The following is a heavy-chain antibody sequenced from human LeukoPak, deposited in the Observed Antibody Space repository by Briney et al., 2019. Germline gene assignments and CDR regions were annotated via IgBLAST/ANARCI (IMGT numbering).Heavy chain of an antibody. CDR3: ASTRGYCSSTSCYNIDDYYYGMDV. CDR2: INSDGSST. V-gene: IGHV3-74*01. CDR1: GFTFSSYW. Sequence: GGSLRLSCAASGFTFSSYWMPSVRQAPGKGLGWVSRINSDGSSTSYADSVEGRFTISRDNAKNTLYLKMNSLRAEDTAVYYCASTRGYCSSTSCYNIDDYYYGMDVWGQGTTVTVSS. J-gene: IGHJ6*02. D-gene: IGHD2-2*02.